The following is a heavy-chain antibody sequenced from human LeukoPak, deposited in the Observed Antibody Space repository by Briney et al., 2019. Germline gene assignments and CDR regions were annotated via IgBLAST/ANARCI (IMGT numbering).Heavy chain of an antibody. Sequence: SAKVSCKASGGTFSSYAISWVRQAPGQGLEWMGGIIPIFGTANYAQKFQGRVTITTDESTSTAYMELSSLRSEDTAVYYCARGVGYYGDLDYWGQGTLVTVSS. CDR1: GGTFSSYA. D-gene: IGHD4-17*01. J-gene: IGHJ4*02. CDR3: ARGVGYYGDLDY. V-gene: IGHV1-69*05. CDR2: IIPIFGTA.